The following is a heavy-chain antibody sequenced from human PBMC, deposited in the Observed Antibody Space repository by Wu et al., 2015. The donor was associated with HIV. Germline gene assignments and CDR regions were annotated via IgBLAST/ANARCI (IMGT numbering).Heavy chain of an antibody. J-gene: IGHJ4*02. D-gene: IGHD5-24*01. CDR1: GGTFSSYA. CDR3: ARVGGMRIRRDGYNGGYFDY. V-gene: IGHV1-69*05. CDR2: IIPIFGTA. Sequence: QVQLVQSGAEVKKPGSSVKVSCKASGGTFSSYAISWVRQAPGQGLEWMGGIIPIFGTANYAQKFQGRVTITTDESTSTAYMELSSLRSEDTAVYYCARVGGMRIRRDGYNGGYFDYWGQGTLGHRLL.